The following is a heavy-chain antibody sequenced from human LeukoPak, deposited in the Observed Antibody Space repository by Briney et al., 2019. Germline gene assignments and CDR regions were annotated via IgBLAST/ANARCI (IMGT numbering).Heavy chain of an antibody. CDR1: GGTFSSYA. Sequence: SVKVSCKASGGTFSSYAISWVRQAPGQGLEWMGGIIPIFGTANYAQKFQGRVTMTEDTSTDTAYMELSSLRSEDTAVYYCATVGAGIVGATKLFDPWGQGTLVTVSS. CDR2: IIPIFGTA. J-gene: IGHJ5*02. CDR3: ATVGAGIVGATKLFDP. V-gene: IGHV1-69*06. D-gene: IGHD1-26*01.